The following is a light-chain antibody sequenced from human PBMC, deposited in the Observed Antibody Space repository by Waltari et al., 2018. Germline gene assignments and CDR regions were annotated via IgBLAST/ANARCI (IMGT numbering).Light chain of an antibody. CDR2: GAS. CDR3: QQYSTSRT. Sequence: EIVLTQSPGTLSLSPGERATLSCRASQSVTSNYLAWYQQKPDQSPRLLISGASSRATGIPDRFSGSGSGTDFTLTIRRLEPEDFAVYYCQQYSTSRTFGQGTKVEIK. J-gene: IGKJ1*01. CDR1: QSVTSNY. V-gene: IGKV3-20*01.